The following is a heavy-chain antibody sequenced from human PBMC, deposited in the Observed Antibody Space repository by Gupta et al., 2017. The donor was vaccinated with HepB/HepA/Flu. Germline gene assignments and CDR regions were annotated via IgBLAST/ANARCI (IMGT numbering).Heavy chain of an antibody. D-gene: IGHD6-13*01. J-gene: IGHJ4*02. Sequence: EVQLVESGGGLVQPGGSLRLSCAASGFTVSSNYMSWVRQAPGKGLGWVSVIYSGGSTYYADSVKGRFTISRDNSKNTLYLQMNSLRAEDTAVYYCARGRGYSSSWYDYWGQGTLVTVSS. CDR1: GFTVSSNY. V-gene: IGHV3-66*01. CDR2: IYSGGST. CDR3: ARGRGYSSSWYDY.